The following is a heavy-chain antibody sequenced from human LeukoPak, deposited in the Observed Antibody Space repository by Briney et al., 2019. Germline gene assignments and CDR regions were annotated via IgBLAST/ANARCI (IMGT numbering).Heavy chain of an antibody. D-gene: IGHD3-10*01. CDR1: GFTFSSYA. CDR2: ISGSGGSI. Sequence: PGGSLRLSCAASGFTFSSYAMSWVRQAPGKGLEWVSAISGSGGSIYYADSVKGRFTISRDNSKNTLYLQMNSLRAEDTAVYYCAKDHMYYYGSGSYDYWGQGTLVTVSS. V-gene: IGHV3-23*01. CDR3: AKDHMYYYGSGSYDY. J-gene: IGHJ4*02.